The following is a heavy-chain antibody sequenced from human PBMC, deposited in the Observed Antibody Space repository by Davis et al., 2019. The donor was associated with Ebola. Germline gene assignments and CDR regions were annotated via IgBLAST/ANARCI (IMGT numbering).Heavy chain of an antibody. CDR3: ARAVGYGIDY. Sequence: MPSETLSLTCTVSGGSISSGGYYWSWIRQHPGKGLEWIGYIYYSGSTYYNPSLKSRVTISVDTSKNQFSLKLSSVTAADTAVYYCARAVGYGIDYWGQGTLVTVSS. J-gene: IGHJ4*02. CDR2: IYYSGST. V-gene: IGHV4-31*03. D-gene: IGHD5-12*01. CDR1: GGSISSGGYY.